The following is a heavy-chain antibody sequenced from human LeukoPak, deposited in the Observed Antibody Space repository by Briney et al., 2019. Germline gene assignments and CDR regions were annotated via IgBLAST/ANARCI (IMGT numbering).Heavy chain of an antibody. CDR1: GYIFTGYY. V-gene: IGHV1-2*02. D-gene: IGHD6-19*01. J-gene: IGHJ6*02. Sequence: ASVKVSCKASGYIFTGYYMHWVRQAPGQGLEWMGWINPNSGGTNYAQKFQGRVTMTRDTSISTAYMELSRLRSGDTAVYYCARDQGLGLWGMDVWGQGTTVTVSS. CDR2: INPNSGGT. CDR3: ARDQGLGLWGMDV.